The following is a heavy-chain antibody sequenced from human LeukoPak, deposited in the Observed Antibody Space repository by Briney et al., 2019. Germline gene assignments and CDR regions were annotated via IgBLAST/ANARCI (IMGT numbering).Heavy chain of an antibody. Sequence: SETLSLTCTVSGGSISSSTYYWGWIRQHPGKGLEWIGYIYYSGSTYYNPSLKSRVTISVDTSKNQFSLKLSSVTAADTAVYYCARGLQNDAFDIWGQGTMVTVSS. CDR3: ARGLQNDAFDI. CDR2: IYYSGST. CDR1: GGSISSSTYY. J-gene: IGHJ3*02. V-gene: IGHV4-31*03.